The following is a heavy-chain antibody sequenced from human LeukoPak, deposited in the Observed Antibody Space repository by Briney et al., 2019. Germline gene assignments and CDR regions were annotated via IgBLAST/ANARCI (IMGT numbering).Heavy chain of an antibody. CDR2: ISGSGGST. D-gene: IGHD6-13*01. CDR1: GFTFSSYA. J-gene: IGHJ4*02. Sequence: QAGGSLRLSCAASGFTFSSYAMSWVRQAPGKGLEWVSAISGSGGSTYYADSVKGRFTISRDNSKNTLYLQMGSLRAEDMAVYYCAREKTYSSSWYYFDYWGQGTLVTVSS. CDR3: AREKTYSSSWYYFDY. V-gene: IGHV3-23*01.